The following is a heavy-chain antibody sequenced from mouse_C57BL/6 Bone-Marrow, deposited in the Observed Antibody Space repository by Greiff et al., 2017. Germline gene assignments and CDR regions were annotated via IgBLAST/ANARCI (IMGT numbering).Heavy chain of an antibody. J-gene: IGHJ2*01. V-gene: IGHV1-7*01. CDR3: ARREYGSRPSDY. Sequence: QVQLQQSGAELAKPGASVKLSCKASGYTFTSSWMHWVKQRPGQGLEWIGYINTSSGYTKYKQKFKDKATLTADKTSSTAYMQQSSLTYEDAAVYYCARREYGSRPSDYWGQGTTLTVSS. D-gene: IGHD1-1*01. CDR2: INTSSGYT. CDR1: GYTFTSSW.